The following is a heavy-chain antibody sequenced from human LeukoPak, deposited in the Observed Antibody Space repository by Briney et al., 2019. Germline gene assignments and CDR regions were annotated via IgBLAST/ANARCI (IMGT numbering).Heavy chain of an antibody. V-gene: IGHV3-23*01. CDR1: GLTFSSYA. CDR2: ISGSGGST. D-gene: IGHD3-22*01. Sequence: PGGALTLSCASSGLTFSSYAMSWVSQAPGKGLEYVSAISGSGGSTYYADSVKGRFTISRDNSKNTLYLQMNSLRAEDTAVYYCAKDFVKHYYDSSGYYFWYFDLWGRGTLVTVSS. J-gene: IGHJ2*01. CDR3: AKDFVKHYYDSSGYYFWYFDL.